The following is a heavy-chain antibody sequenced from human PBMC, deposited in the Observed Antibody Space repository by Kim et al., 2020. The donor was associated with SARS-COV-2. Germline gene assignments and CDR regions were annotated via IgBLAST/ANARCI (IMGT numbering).Heavy chain of an antibody. Sequence: SVKVSCKTSGYTFMIYGITWVRQAPGQGPEWLWWISAYDGRTNYAQRLQGRLTVTMDSSTETVFMELRNLRSDDTAVYYCARGDFDASGFWNHWGQGTL. CDR2: ISAYDGRT. CDR1: GYTFMIYG. J-gene: IGHJ5*02. CDR3: ARGDFDASGFWNH. D-gene: IGHD6-19*01. V-gene: IGHV1-18*01.